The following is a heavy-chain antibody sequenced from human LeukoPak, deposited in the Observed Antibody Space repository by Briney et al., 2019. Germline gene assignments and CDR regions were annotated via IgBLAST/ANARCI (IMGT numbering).Heavy chain of an antibody. CDR3: ARQEGFDFWSGFYTGYYSGMDV. D-gene: IGHD3-3*01. CDR1: GYSFSSYW. CDR2: IYPGDSDT. V-gene: IGHV5-51*01. Sequence: GESLKISCQGSGYSFSSYWIAWVRQMPGRGLEWMGIIYPGDSDTRYSPSFQGQVTISADTSTSTAYLQWSSLKASDTGMYSCARQEGFDFWSGFYTGYYSGMDVWGQGTTVTISS. J-gene: IGHJ6*02.